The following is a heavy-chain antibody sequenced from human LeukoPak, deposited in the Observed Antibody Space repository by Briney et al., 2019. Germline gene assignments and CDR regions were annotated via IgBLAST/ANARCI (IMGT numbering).Heavy chain of an antibody. D-gene: IGHD5-18*01. CDR1: GFTFDDYA. V-gene: IGHV3-43*02. CDR3: AKAGYSYGYGYYYYYMDV. CDR2: ISGDGGST. Sequence: GGSLSLSCAASGFTFDDYAMHWVRQAPGKGLEWVSLISGDGGSTYYADSVKGRFTISRDNSKNSLYLQMNSLRTEDTALYYCAKAGYSYGYGYYYYYMDVWGKGTTVTVSS. J-gene: IGHJ6*03.